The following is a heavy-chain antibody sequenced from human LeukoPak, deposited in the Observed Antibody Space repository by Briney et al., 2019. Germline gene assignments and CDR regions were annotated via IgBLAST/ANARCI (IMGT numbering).Heavy chain of an antibody. V-gene: IGHV3-48*03. D-gene: IGHD6-13*01. Sequence: GGSLRLSCAASGFTFSNAWMTWVRQAPGKGLEWVSYISSSGRTKYYADSVKGRFTISRDNAKNSLYLQMNSLRAEDTAVYYCARESGIAASSGFAFDIWGQGTMVTVSS. CDR3: ARESGIAASSGFAFDI. CDR2: ISSSGRTK. J-gene: IGHJ3*02. CDR1: GFTFSNAW.